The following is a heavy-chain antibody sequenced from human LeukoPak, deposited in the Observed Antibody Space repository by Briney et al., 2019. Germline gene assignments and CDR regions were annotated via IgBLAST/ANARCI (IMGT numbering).Heavy chain of an antibody. CDR2: ISYNGAS. Sequence: AETLSLTCTVSGGSVSSDTYYWSWIRQPPGKGLEWIGYISYNGASNYNPSLKSRVTMSVDTSKNQFSLKLSSVIAADTAVYYFARSYGSRSYYPFDPWGQGTLDTVSS. CDR1: GGSVSSDTYY. J-gene: IGHJ5*02. CDR3: ARSYGSRSYYPFDP. V-gene: IGHV4-61*01. D-gene: IGHD3-10*01.